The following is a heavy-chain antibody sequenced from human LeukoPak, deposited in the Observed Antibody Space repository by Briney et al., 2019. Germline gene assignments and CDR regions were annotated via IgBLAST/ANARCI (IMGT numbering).Heavy chain of an antibody. D-gene: IGHD3-3*01. V-gene: IGHV3-73*01. Sequence: GSLKLSCAASGFTFSGSAMHWVRQASGKGLEWVGRIRSKANSYATAYAASVKGRFTISRDDSKNTAYLQMNSLKTEDTAVYYCTRFRYDFWSGSYYYMDVWGKGTTVTVSS. J-gene: IGHJ6*03. CDR1: GFTFSGSA. CDR3: TRFRYDFWSGSYYYMDV. CDR2: IRSKANSYAT.